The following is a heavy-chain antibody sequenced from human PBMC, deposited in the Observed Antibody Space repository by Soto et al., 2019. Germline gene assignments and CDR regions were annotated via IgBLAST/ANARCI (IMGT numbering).Heavy chain of an antibody. CDR1: GFNFSHYA. D-gene: IGHD5-12*01. Sequence: GGSLRLSCEASGFNFSHYAMHWVRQAPGKGLEWLAIISLEGSNKYSAKPVKDRFTISRDNSKSTLYLQMNSLRPEDTAVYYCAKDGATLVAARFLDSWGQGTPVTVSS. V-gene: IGHV3-30*18. CDR2: ISLEGSNK. J-gene: IGHJ4*02. CDR3: AKDGATLVAARFLDS.